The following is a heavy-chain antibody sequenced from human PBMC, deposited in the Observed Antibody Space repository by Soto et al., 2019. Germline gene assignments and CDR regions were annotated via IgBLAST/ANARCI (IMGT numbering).Heavy chain of an antibody. Sequence: SETLSLTCAVYGGSFSGYYWSWIRQPPGKGLEWIGEINHSGSTNYNPSLKSRVTISVDTSKNQFSLKLSSVTAAYTAVYYCARKGSQYRSSWYTDYWGQGTQVTVSS. CDR3: ARKGSQYRSSWYTDY. CDR2: INHSGST. J-gene: IGHJ4*02. D-gene: IGHD6-13*01. CDR1: GGSFSGYY. V-gene: IGHV4-34*01.